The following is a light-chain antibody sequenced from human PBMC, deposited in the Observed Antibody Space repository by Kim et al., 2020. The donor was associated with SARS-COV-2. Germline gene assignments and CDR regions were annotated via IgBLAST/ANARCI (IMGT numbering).Light chain of an antibody. CDR2: KDI. CDR3: QTWDSGTAVV. V-gene: IGLV3-1*01. Sequence: SPGQTAIITGLGDGLGDRYTFWFQQKPGHSPVLVIYKDIKRTSGIPERFSGSNSGNTATLIISGTQAMDEADYYCQTWDSGTAVVFGGGTQLTVL. J-gene: IGLJ3*02. CDR1: GLGDRY.